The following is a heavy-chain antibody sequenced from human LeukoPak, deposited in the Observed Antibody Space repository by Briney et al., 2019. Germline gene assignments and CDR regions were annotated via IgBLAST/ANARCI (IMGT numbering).Heavy chain of an antibody. CDR3: ARDEGSSSVWCDS. V-gene: IGHV1-18*01. J-gene: IGHJ5*02. CDR1: GYTFTSYG. D-gene: IGHD6-13*01. CDR2: ISAYNGYT. Sequence: VASVKVSCKASGYTFTSYGISWVRQAPGQGLEWMGWISAYNGYTHFAQKFQGRVTMTTDTSTSTAYMELRSLRSDDTAVYYCARDEGSSSVWCDSWGQGTLVTVSS.